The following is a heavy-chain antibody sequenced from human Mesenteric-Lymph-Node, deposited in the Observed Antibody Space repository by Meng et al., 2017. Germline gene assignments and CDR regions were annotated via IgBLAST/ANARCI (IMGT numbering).Heavy chain of an antibody. Sequence: LQRWGAGLWKPSETLSPTCTVSGGSISRGGYYWSWIRQHPGKGLEWIGYIYYSGSTYYNPSLKSRVTISVDTSKNQFSLKLSSVTAADTAVYYCARGPSRWLQFSFDYWGQGTLVTVSS. CDR1: GGSISRGGYY. J-gene: IGHJ4*02. D-gene: IGHD5-24*01. CDR2: IYYSGST. V-gene: IGHV4-31*03. CDR3: ARGPSRWLQFSFDY.